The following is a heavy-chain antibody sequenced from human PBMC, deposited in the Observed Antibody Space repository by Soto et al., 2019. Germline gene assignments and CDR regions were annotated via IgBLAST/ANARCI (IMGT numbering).Heavy chain of an antibody. CDR2: ISYDGSNK. D-gene: IGHD2-15*01. Sequence: GGSLRLSCAASGFTFSSYAMHWVRQAPGKGLEWVAVISYDGSNKHYADSVKGRFTISRDNSKNTLYLQMNSLRAEDTAVYYCARDQHCSGGSCYPYNWFDPWGQGTQVTVSS. CDR3: ARDQHCSGGSCYPYNWFDP. V-gene: IGHV3-30-3*01. J-gene: IGHJ5*02. CDR1: GFTFSSYA.